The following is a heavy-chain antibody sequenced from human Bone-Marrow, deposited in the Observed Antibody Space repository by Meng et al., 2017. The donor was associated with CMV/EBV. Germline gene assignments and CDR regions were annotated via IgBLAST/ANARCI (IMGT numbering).Heavy chain of an antibody. CDR3: ARKRITIFGVVRGFDY. V-gene: IGHV3-30*02. J-gene: IGHJ4*02. CDR2: IRYDGSNK. CDR1: GFTFSSYG. D-gene: IGHD3-3*01. Sequence: GESLKISCAASGFTFSSYGMHWVRQAPGKGLEWVAFIRYDGSNKYYADSVKGRFTISRDNSKNTLYLQMNSLRAEDTAVYYCARKRITIFGVVRGFDYWGQGTLVTVSS.